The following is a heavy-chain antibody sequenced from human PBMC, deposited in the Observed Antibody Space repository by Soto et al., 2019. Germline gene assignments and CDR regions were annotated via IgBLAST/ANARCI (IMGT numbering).Heavy chain of an antibody. Sequence: SETVSLTCAVYGASLSDNYCNWLRQPPGKGLEWIGEINHSGNTNYNPSLRSRVTISIDTSKNQLSLNLRSVSAADTAVYYCARGRGEFDAWGKGTPGTVSS. CDR2: INHSGNT. CDR1: GASLSDNY. J-gene: IGHJ5*02. D-gene: IGHD2-21*01. V-gene: IGHV4-34*01. CDR3: ARGRGEFDA.